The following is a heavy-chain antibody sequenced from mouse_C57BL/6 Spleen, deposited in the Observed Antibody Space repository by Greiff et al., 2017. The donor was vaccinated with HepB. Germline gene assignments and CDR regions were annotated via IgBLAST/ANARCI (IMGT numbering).Heavy chain of an antibody. CDR3: AKGFITTRGYAMDY. CDR1: GYTFTSYW. J-gene: IGHJ4*01. Sequence: QVQLKEPGAELVKPGASVKLSCKASGYTFTSYWMHWVKQRPGQGLEWIGMIHPNSGSTNYNEKFKSKATLTVDKSSSTAYMQLSSLTSEDSAVYYCAKGFITTRGYAMDYWGQGTSVTVSS. D-gene: IGHD1-1*01. CDR2: IHPNSGST. V-gene: IGHV1-64*01.